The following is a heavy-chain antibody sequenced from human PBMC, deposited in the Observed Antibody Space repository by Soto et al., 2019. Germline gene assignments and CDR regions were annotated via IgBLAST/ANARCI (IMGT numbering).Heavy chain of an antibody. V-gene: IGHV4-39*01. CDR2: IYYSGST. CDR1: GGSISSSSYY. CDR3: ASLRTDVYYDILTGYYRNGLDFDY. J-gene: IGHJ4*02. D-gene: IGHD3-9*01. Sequence: SETLSLTCTVSGGSISSSSYYWGWIRQPPGKGLEWIGSIYYSGSTYYNPSLKSRVTISVDTSKNQFSLKLSSVTAADTAVYYCASLRTDVYYDILTGYYRNGLDFDYWGQGTLVTVSS.